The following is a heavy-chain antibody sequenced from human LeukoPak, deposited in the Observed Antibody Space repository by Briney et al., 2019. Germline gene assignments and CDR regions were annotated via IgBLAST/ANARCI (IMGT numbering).Heavy chain of an antibody. V-gene: IGHV3-23*01. CDR2: ISGSGAMT. D-gene: IGHD3-10*01. J-gene: IGHJ4*02. CDR3: VKDRVDGSGSQFDS. CDR1: GFTFSNYW. Sequence: GGSLRLSCGASGFTFSNYWMTWVRQAPGKGLEWVSSISGSGAMTYYADSVKGRFTISRDNAMDTLYLQMNSLRADDTAVYYCVKDRVDGSGSQFDSWGQGSLVIVSS.